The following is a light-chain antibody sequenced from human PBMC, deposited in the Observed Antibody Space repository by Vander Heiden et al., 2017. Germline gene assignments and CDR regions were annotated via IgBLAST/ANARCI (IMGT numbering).Light chain of an antibody. J-gene: IGKJ1*01. CDR2: KAS. CDR3: QQYNGYPWT. V-gene: IGKV1-5*03. Sequence: DIQMTQSPSTLSASVGDRITITCRASQSINTWLDWYKQKPGKAPNLLIYKASNLESGVPSRFSGSGSGTEFSLTISNLQADDFATYFCQQYNGYPWTFGQGTKVDLK. CDR1: QSINTW.